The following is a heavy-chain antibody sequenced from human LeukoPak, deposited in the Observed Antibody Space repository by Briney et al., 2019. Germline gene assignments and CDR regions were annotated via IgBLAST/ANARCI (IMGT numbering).Heavy chain of an antibody. Sequence: PGGSLRLSCAASGLTVSGYTMNWVRQAPGKGLEWVSSISRFSEYIYYADSVKGRFTISRDDAKNSLYLQMNSLRAEDTAVYYCARDFGHQVGATRYYFDCWGQGTLVTVSS. CDR1: GLTVSGYT. CDR3: ARDFGHQVGATRYYFDC. J-gene: IGHJ4*02. CDR2: ISRFSEYI. V-gene: IGHV3-21*01. D-gene: IGHD1-26*01.